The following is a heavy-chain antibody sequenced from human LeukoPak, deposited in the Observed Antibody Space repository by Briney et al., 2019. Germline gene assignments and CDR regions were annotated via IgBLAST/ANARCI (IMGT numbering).Heavy chain of an antibody. V-gene: IGHV4-59*01. CDR2: IYYSGST. Sequence: PSETLSLTCAVSGGSISSYYWSWIRQPPGKGLEWIGYIYYSGSTNYNPSLKSRVTISVDTSKNQFSLKLSSVTAADTAVYYCAGRDSSGWSAKYFQHWGQGTLVTVSS. D-gene: IGHD6-19*01. J-gene: IGHJ1*01. CDR1: GGSISSYY. CDR3: AGRDSSGWSAKYFQH.